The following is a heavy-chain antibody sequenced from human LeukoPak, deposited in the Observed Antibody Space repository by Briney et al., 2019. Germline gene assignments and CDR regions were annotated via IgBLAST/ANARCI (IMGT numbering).Heavy chain of an antibody. CDR1: GFTFSGSA. V-gene: IGHV3-73*01. D-gene: IGHD1-26*01. CDR2: INKKDKGYATAT. Sequence: GGSLRLSCAASGFTFSGSAIHWVRQSSGKGLEWVGQINKKDKGYATATAYAASVKGRFTISRDDSINTAYLQMKSLKTEDTALYYCTRDSGTYNWFDPWGQGTLVTVSS. CDR3: TRDSGTYNWFDP. J-gene: IGHJ5*02.